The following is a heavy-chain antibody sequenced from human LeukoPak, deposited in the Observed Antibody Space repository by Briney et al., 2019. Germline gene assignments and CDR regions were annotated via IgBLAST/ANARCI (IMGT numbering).Heavy chain of an antibody. CDR2: ISGSGGST. J-gene: IGHJ3*02. CDR1: GFTFSSYA. D-gene: IGHD1-1*01. Sequence: GGSLRLSCAASGFTFSSYAMSWVRQAPGKGLEWVSAISGSGGSTYYADSVKGRLTISRDNSKNTLYLQMNSLRAEDTAVYYCAKDRNNWNDRDAFDIWGQGTMVTVSS. CDR3: AKDRNNWNDRDAFDI. V-gene: IGHV3-23*01.